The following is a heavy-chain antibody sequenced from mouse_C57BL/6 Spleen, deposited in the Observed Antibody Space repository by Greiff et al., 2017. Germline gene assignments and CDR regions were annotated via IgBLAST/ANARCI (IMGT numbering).Heavy chain of an antibody. J-gene: IGHJ3*01. D-gene: IGHD3-1*01. V-gene: IGHV1-69*01. CDR2: IDPSDSYT. CDR1: GYTFTSYW. Sequence: QVQLQQPGAELVMPGASVKLSCKASGYTFTSYWMHWVKQRPGQGLEWIGEIDPSDSYTNYNQKFKGKSTLTVDKSSSTAYMQLSSLTSEDSAVYYCARSGVLAYWGQGTLVTVSA. CDR3: ARSGVLAY.